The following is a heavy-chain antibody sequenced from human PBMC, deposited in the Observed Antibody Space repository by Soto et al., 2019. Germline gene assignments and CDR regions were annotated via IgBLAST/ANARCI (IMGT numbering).Heavy chain of an antibody. CDR3: ASGIQLWLRRINNGYSG. J-gene: IGHJ4*02. V-gene: IGHV1-69*12. D-gene: IGHD5-12*01. Sequence: QVQLVQSGAEVKKPESSVKVSCKAPGGTFSTYPISWVRQAPGQGLEWMGGIIPMFGTANYAQRFQDRVTITADESTNTVYMELRSLRSEDTAVYFCASGIQLWLRRINNGYSGWGQGTLVTVSS. CDR1: GGTFSTYP. CDR2: IIPMFGTA.